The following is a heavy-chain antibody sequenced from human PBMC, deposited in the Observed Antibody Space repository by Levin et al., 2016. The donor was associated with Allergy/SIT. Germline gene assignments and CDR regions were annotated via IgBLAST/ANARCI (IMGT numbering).Heavy chain of an antibody. CDR2: MWYDGNEK. J-gene: IGHJ6*02. CDR3: ARVGSSPAYFYYGMDV. V-gene: IGHV3-33*01. D-gene: IGHD6-6*01. Sequence: VRQAPGKGLEWVAIMWYDGNEKYYADSVKGRFTISRDNSKNTLDLQMNSLTAEDTAIYYCARVGSSPAYFYYGMDVWGQGTTVTVSS.